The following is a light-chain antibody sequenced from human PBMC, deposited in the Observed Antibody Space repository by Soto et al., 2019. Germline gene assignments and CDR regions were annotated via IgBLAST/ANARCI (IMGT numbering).Light chain of an antibody. V-gene: IGLV2-14*01. Sequence: SVLTQPASVSGSPGQSITVSCTGTNSDLGGYNYVSWYQHHPGKAPKLMIYEVSNRPSGVSNRFSGSKSGNTASLAISGLQAEDEDDYYCSSYTSSGTLVFGTGTKVTV. CDR2: EVS. J-gene: IGLJ1*01. CDR3: SSYTSSGTLV. CDR1: NSDLGGYNY.